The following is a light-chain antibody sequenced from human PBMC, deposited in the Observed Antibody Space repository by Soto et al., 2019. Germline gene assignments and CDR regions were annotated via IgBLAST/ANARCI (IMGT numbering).Light chain of an antibody. V-gene: IGLV2-14*01. CDR2: EVT. CDR3: SSYTSSSALGV. J-gene: IGLJ3*02. CDR1: SSGIGIFNY. Sequence: QSALTQPASVSGSPGHSITISCTGTSSGIGIFNYVSWYQQHPGKDPKVIIYEVTNRPSGVSDRFSGSKSGSTASLNISGLQADDEADYYCSSYTSSSALGVFGGGTKLTVL.